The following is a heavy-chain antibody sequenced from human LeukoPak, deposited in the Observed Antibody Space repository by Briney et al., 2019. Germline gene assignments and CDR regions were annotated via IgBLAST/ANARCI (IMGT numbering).Heavy chain of an antibody. Sequence: GGSLRLSCAASGFTVSSNYVSWVRQAPGKGLEWVSVIYSGGSTYYADSVKGRFTISRDNSKNTLYLQMNSLRAEDTAVYYCARVDDILTGTPTVFDYWGQGTLVTVSS. CDR1: GFTVSSNY. CDR2: IYSGGST. D-gene: IGHD3-9*01. CDR3: ARVDDILTGTPTVFDY. V-gene: IGHV3-66*01. J-gene: IGHJ4*02.